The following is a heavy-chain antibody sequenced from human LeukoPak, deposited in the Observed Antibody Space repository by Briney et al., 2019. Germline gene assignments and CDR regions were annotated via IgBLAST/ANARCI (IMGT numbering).Heavy chain of an antibody. D-gene: IGHD2-15*01. CDR2: IGTAGDT. Sequence: GGSLRLSCAASGFAFSSYDMHWVRQATGKGAEWVSAIGTAGDTYYPGSVKGRFTISRENAKNSLYLQMNSLRAEDTAVYYCAKPYCSGGSCYSDWFDPWGQGTLVTVSS. CDR1: GFAFSSYD. CDR3: AKPYCSGGSCYSDWFDP. J-gene: IGHJ5*02. V-gene: IGHV3-13*01.